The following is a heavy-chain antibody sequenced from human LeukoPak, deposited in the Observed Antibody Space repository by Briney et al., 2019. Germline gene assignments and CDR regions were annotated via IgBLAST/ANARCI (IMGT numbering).Heavy chain of an antibody. D-gene: IGHD5-12*01. CDR2: ISSSGST. J-gene: IGHJ6*03. V-gene: IGHV4-61*02. CDR1: GDSISSGDYY. Sequence: SETLSLTCTVSGDSISSGDYYWSWIRQPAGKGLEWIGRISSSGSTNYNPSLKSRVTISVDTSKYQFSLKLSSVTAADTDVYYCARVTHDGQWLRLSNYYYYYYMDVWGKGTTVTVSS. CDR3: ARVTHDGQWLRLSNYYYYYYMDV.